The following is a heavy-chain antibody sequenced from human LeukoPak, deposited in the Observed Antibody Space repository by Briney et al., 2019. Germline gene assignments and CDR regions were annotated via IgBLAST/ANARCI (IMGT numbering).Heavy chain of an antibody. J-gene: IGHJ4*02. CDR3: AKDLNPREAGATIDY. CDR2: IWHDGSNK. D-gene: IGHD1-26*01. Sequence: PGGSLRLSCTASGFTLGSYGLHWVRQAPGKGLEWVTVIWHDGSNKYYADSVKGRFTISRDNSKNTLYLQMNSLRAEDTAVYHCAKDLNPREAGATIDYWGQGTLVTVSS. CDR1: GFTLGSYG. V-gene: IGHV3-30*02.